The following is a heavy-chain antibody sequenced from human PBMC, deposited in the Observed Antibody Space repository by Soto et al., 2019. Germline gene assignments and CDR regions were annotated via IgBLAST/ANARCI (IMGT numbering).Heavy chain of an antibody. CDR3: ARVSPFKATGGLHWFDP. CDR2: IYYSGST. CDR1: GGSISSYY. Sequence: SETLSLTCTVSGGSISSYYWSWIRQPPGKGLEWIRYIYYSGSTNYNPSLKSRVTISVDTSKNQFSLKLSSVTAADTAVYYCARVSPFKATGGLHWFDPWGQGTLGTVSS. J-gene: IGHJ5*02. D-gene: IGHD3-16*01. V-gene: IGHV4-59*01.